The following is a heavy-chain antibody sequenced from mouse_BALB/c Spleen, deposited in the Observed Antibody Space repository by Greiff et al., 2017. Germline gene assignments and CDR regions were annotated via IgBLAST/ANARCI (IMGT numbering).Heavy chain of an antibody. Sequence: VQLKQSGPELVKPGASVKMSCKASGYTFTSYVMHWVKQKPGQGLEWIGYINPYNDGTKYNEKFKGKATLTSDKSSSTAYMELSSLTSEDSAVYYCARGNIYYGSAWFAYWGQGTLVTVSA. V-gene: IGHV1-14*01. D-gene: IGHD1-1*01. CDR1: GYTFTSYV. CDR3: ARGNIYYGSAWFAY. CDR2: INPYNDGT. J-gene: IGHJ3*01.